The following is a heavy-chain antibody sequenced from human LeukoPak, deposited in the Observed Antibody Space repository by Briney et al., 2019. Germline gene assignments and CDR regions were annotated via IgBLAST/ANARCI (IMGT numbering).Heavy chain of an antibody. CDR2: ISYSGST. D-gene: IGHD4-11*01. V-gene: IGHV4-59*01. CDR3: AREQGGYSNFAY. CDR1: GGSMSTYY. J-gene: IGHJ4*02. Sequence: LXLTCTVSGGSMSTYYWSWIRQPPGKGLEWIGFISYSGSTNYNPSLKSRVTVSIDTSKSQFSLKLSSVTAADTAVYYCAREQGGYSNFAYWGQGTLVTVSS.